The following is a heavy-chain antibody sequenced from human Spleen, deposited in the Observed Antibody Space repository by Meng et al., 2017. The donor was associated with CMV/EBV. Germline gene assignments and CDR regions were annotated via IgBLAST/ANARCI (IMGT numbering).Heavy chain of an antibody. CDR2: ISAYSGNT. Sequence: ASVKVSCKASGYTFTSYGFSWVRQAPGQGLEWMAWISAYSGNTNYAQKFQGRVTMTTDTSTSTAYMELRSLRSDDTAVYYCARGFYCRSASCSPPDDGMDVWGQGTTVTVSS. D-gene: IGHD2-2*01. CDR1: GYTFTSYG. CDR3: ARGFYCRSASCSPPDDGMDV. J-gene: IGHJ6*02. V-gene: IGHV1-18*04.